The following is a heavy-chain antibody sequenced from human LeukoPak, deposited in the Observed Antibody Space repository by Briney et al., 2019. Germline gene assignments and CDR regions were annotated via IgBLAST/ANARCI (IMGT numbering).Heavy chain of an antibody. J-gene: IGHJ6*03. CDR2: MNPNSGNT. V-gene: IGHV1-8*01. CDR1: GYTFTSYD. Sequence: ASVKVSCKASGYTFTSYDINWVRQATGQGLEWMGWMNPNSGNTGYAQKFQGRVTMTRNTSISTAYMELSSLRSEDTVVYYCARGRRLRAAGGFFVYYYYHMDVWGKGPTVTVPS. D-gene: IGHD6-25*01. CDR3: ARGRRLRAAGGFFVYYYYHMDV.